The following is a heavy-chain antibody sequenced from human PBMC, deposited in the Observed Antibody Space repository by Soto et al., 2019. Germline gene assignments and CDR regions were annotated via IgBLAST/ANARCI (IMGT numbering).Heavy chain of an antibody. CDR1: GFTFSSYA. CDR3: ATPVVPAAMRTLYYYGMDV. Sequence: EVQLLESGGGLVQPGGSLRLSCAASGFTFSSYAMSWVRQAPGKGLEWVSAISGSGGSTYYADSVKGRFTISRDNSKNTLYLQMNSLRAEDTAVYYCATPVVPAAMRTLYYYGMDVWGQGTTVTVSS. V-gene: IGHV3-23*01. CDR2: ISGSGGST. D-gene: IGHD2-2*01. J-gene: IGHJ6*02.